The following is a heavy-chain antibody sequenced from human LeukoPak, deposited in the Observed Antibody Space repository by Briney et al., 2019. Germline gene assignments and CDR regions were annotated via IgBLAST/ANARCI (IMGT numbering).Heavy chain of an antibody. J-gene: IGHJ4*02. CDR3: ARDHGSGSYLLDY. D-gene: IGHD3-10*01. Sequence: ASVKVSCKASGYTFTSYYMHWVRQAPGQGIEWMGIINPSGGSTSYAQKFQGRVTMTRDTSTSTVYMELRSLRSDDTAVYYCARDHGSGSYLLDYWGQGTLVTVSS. V-gene: IGHV1-46*01. CDR1: GYTFTSYY. CDR2: INPSGGST.